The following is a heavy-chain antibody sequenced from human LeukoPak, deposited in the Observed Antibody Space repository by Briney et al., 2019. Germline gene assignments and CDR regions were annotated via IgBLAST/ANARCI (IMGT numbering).Heavy chain of an antibody. V-gene: IGHV3-21*01. CDR2: ISSSSSYI. CDR1: GFPYGSYG. Sequence: GGSLRLSCAASGFPYGSYGMHWVRQAPGKGLEWVSSISSSSSYIYYADSVKGRFTISRDNAKNSLYLQMNSLRAEDTAVYYCARGGPSGVVTPYYYYYYMDVWGKGTTVTVSS. D-gene: IGHD3-3*01. CDR3: ARGGPSGVVTPYYYYYYMDV. J-gene: IGHJ6*03.